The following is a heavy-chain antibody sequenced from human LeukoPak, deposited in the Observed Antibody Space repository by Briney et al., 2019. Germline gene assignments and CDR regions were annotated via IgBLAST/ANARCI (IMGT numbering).Heavy chain of an antibody. J-gene: IGHJ5*02. D-gene: IGHD1-1*01. Sequence: SETLSLTCTVSGGSISSSSYYWGWIRQPPGKGLEWIGSIYYSGSTYYNPSLKSRVTISIDTSKNQFSLKLSSVTATDTAVYYCARPVPSRLGWFDPWGQGTLVTVSS. CDR2: IYYSGST. V-gene: IGHV4-39*01. CDR1: GGSISSSSYY. CDR3: ARPVPSRLGWFDP.